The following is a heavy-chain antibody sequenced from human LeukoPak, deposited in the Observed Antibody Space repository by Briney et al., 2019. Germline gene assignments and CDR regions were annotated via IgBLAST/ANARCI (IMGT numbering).Heavy chain of an antibody. CDR1: GFTLSNFW. CDR2: INQGGNA. D-gene: IGHD4-23*01. J-gene: IGHJ1*01. Sequence: GGSLRLSCVASGFTLSNFWMYWVRQGPGKGLEWVANINQGGNAVKGRFTISKDNAENSLSLNMNSLRADDTAVYYCARGDGGNQGYFQDWGQGTLVTVSS. V-gene: IGHV3-7*04. CDR3: ARGDGGNQGYFQD.